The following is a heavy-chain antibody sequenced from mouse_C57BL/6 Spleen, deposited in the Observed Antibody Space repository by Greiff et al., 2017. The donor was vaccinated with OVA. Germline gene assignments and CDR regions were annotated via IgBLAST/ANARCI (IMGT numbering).Heavy chain of an antibody. D-gene: IGHD1-3*01. J-gene: IGHJ2*01. CDR1: GFTFSDYG. CDR3: ARQGSLLYFDY. Sequence: EVQGVESGGGLVQPGGSLKLSCAASGFTFSDYGMAWVRQAPRKGPEWVAFISNLAYSIYYADTVTGRFTISSENAKNTLYLEMSSLRSEDTAMYYCARQGSLLYFDYWGQGTTLTVSS. V-gene: IGHV5-15*01. CDR2: ISNLAYSI.